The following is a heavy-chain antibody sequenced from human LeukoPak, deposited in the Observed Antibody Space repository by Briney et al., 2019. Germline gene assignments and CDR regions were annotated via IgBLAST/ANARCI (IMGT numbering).Heavy chain of an antibody. CDR2: IYYSGST. J-gene: IGHJ3*02. D-gene: IGHD3-22*01. CDR1: GGSISSYY. Sequence: SETLSLTSTVSGGSISSYYWSWIRQPPGKGLEWIGYIYYSGSTNYNPSLKSRVTISVDTSKNQFSLKLSSVTAADTAVYYCARDTIRAGYYYYRVGAFDIWGQGTMVTVSS. CDR3: ARDTIRAGYYYYRVGAFDI. V-gene: IGHV4-59*01.